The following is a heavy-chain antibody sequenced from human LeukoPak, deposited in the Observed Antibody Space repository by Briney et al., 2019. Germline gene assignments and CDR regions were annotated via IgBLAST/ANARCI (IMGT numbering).Heavy chain of an antibody. CDR3: TTVDPYYYYYYGMDV. CDR2: IKSKTDGGTT. CDR1: GFTFSSYA. D-gene: IGHD3-9*01. Sequence: GGSLRLSCAASGFTFSSYAMSWVRQAPGKGLEWVGRIKSKTDGGTTDYAAPVKGRFTISRDDSKNTLYLQMNSLKTEDTAVYYCTTVDPYYYYYYGMDVWGQGTTVTVSS. V-gene: IGHV3-15*01. J-gene: IGHJ6*02.